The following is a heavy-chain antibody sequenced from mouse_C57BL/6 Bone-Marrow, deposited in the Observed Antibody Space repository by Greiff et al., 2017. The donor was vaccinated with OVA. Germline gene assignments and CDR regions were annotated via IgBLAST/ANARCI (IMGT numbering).Heavy chain of an antibody. J-gene: IGHJ2*01. CDR2: IRSKSNNYAT. CDR3: VRQDYYGSSYDD. V-gene: IGHV10-1*01. Sequence: EVQLQESGGGLVQPKGSLKLSCAASGFSFTTYAMNWVRQAPGKGLEWVARIRSKSNNYATYYADSVKDRFTISRDDSESMLYLQMNNLKTEDTAMYYCVRQDYYGSSYDDWGQGTTLTVSS. D-gene: IGHD1-1*01. CDR1: GFSFTTYA.